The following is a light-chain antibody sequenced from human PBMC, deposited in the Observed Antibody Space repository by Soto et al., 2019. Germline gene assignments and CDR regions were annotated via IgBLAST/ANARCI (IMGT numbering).Light chain of an antibody. CDR1: QSVSSN. V-gene: IGKV3-15*01. CDR3: QQYDYSPRT. J-gene: IGKJ1*01. CDR2: GAS. Sequence: EIVMTQSPATLSVSPGERATLSCRASQSVSSNLAWYQQKPGQAPRLLIYGASTRATGIPDRFSGSGSGTEFTLTISSLQSEDFAVYYCQQYDYSPRTFGQGTKVEVK.